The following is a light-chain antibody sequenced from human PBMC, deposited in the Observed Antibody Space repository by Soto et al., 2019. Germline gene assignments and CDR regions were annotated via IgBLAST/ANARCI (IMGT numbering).Light chain of an antibody. Sequence: QSALTQPASVSGSPGQSITISCTGSGSDVGAHKYVSWYQQYPGKVPKLIIYEVSNRPSGVSNRFSGSKSGNTASLSISGLQADDEADYYCSSYTTRYSHVLVGGGTQLTVL. J-gene: IGLJ2*01. V-gene: IGLV2-14*01. CDR2: EVS. CDR1: GSDVGAHKY. CDR3: SSYTTRYSHVL.